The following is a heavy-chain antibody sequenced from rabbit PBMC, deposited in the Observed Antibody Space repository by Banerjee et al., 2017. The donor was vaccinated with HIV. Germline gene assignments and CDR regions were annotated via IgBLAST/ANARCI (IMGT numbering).Heavy chain of an antibody. CDR2: INVDSTGIT. J-gene: IGHJ4*01. Sequence: QSLEESGGGLVKPEGSLTLTCTASGIDFSSYGISWVRQAPGKGLEWIASINVDSTGITYYASWAKVLFTISKSSSTTVTLQMTSLTAADTATYFCTRDPYCTDGVALQLWGPGTLVTVS. V-gene: IGHV1S40*01. CDR3: TRDPYCTDGVALQL. D-gene: IGHD6-1*01. CDR1: GIDFSSYG.